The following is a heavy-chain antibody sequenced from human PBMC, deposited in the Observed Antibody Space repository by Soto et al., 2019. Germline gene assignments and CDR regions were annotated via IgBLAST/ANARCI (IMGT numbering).Heavy chain of an antibody. V-gene: IGHV4-39*01. J-gene: IGHJ3*02. CDR3: ARLPRGRWDIVVVVAATHDAFDI. CDR2: IYYSGST. CDR1: GGSISSSSYY. Sequence: SDTLSLTSTVSGGSISSSSYYWGWIRQPPGKGLEWIGSIYYSGSTYYNPSLKSRVTISVDTSKNQFSLKLSSVTAAEPAVYNCARLPRGRWDIVVVVAATHDAFDIWGQGTMVTVSS. D-gene: IGHD2-15*01.